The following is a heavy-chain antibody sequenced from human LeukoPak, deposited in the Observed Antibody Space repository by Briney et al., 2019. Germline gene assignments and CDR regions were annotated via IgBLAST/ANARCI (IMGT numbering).Heavy chain of an antibody. J-gene: IGHJ6*02. CDR3: ASVTWYYYYGMDV. CDR1: GGTFSSYA. V-gene: IGHV1-69*04. Sequence: SVKVSCKASGGTFSSYAISWVRQAPGQGLEWMGRIIPILGIANYAQKFQGRVTITADKSTSTAYMELSSLRSEDTAVYYCASVTWYYYYGMDVWGQGTTVTVSS. CDR2: IIPILGIA.